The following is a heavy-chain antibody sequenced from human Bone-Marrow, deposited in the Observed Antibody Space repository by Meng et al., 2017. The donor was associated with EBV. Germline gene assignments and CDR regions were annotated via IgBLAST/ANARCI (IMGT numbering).Heavy chain of an antibody. J-gene: IGHJ4*02. CDR2: MNPNSGNT. CDR1: GDTFTSYD. V-gene: IGHV1-8*01. CDR3: ATGDYYDSSGPSDY. D-gene: IGHD3-22*01. Sequence: GRLVQSGAEVKKPAASVKVSCKASGDTFTSYDINWVRQATGQGLEWMGWMNPNSGNTGYAQKFQGRVTMTRNTSISTAYMELSSLRSEDTAVYYCATGDYYDSSGPSDYWGQGTLVTVSS.